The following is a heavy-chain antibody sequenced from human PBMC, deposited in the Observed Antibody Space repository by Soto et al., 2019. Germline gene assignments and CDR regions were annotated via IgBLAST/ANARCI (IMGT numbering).Heavy chain of an antibody. CDR2: ISSSSSTI. Sequence: GGSLRLSFVACGFIFTDYAMSWVRQGPGKGLEWVSYISSSSSTIYYADSVKGRFTISRDNSKNTLYLQMNRLTPEDTAVYYCVGGSLLHWGQGTPVTVSS. CDR1: GFIFTDYA. J-gene: IGHJ4*02. V-gene: IGHV3-48*04. CDR3: VGGSLLH.